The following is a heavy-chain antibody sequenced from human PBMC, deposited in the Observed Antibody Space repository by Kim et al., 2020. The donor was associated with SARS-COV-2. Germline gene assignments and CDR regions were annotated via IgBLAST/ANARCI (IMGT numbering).Heavy chain of an antibody. CDR2: IIPMLGIG. Sequence: SVKVSCKASGGTFSSYAISWVRQAPGQGLEWMGRIIPMLGIGNYAQKLQGRVTITADKSTSTAYMELTSLRSEDTAVYYCARDYLDTAMVIFGMDVWGQGTTVTVSS. V-gene: IGHV1-69*04. CDR3: ARDYLDTAMVIFGMDV. CDR1: GGTFSSYA. J-gene: IGHJ6*02. D-gene: IGHD5-18*01.